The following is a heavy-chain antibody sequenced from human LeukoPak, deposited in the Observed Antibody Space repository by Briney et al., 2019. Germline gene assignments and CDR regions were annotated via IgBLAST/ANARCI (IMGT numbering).Heavy chain of an antibody. Sequence: ASVKVSCKASGYTFTGHYIHWVRQAPGQGLEWMGWINPNSGGTNYAQKFQGRVTMTRDTSISTAYMELSRLTSDDTAVYYCGRSSWLVLSFDYWGQRTLVTVSS. V-gene: IGHV1-2*02. CDR2: INPNSGGT. CDR3: GRSSWLVLSFDY. CDR1: GYTFTGHY. J-gene: IGHJ4*02. D-gene: IGHD6-19*01.